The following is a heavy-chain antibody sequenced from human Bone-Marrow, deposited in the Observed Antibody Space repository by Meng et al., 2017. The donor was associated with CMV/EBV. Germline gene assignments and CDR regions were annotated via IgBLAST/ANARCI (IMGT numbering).Heavy chain of an antibody. D-gene: IGHD1-26*01. J-gene: IGHJ4*02. Sequence: QVQLGEAVAEVKKPGASGKVSCKAYGYTFTSYGISWVRQAPGQGLEWMGWISAYNGNTNYAQKLQGRVTMTTDTSTSTAYMELRSLRSDDTAVYYCATLVGATPFDYWGQGTLVTVSS. V-gene: IGHV1-18*01. CDR3: ATLVGATPFDY. CDR1: GYTFTSYG. CDR2: ISAYNGNT.